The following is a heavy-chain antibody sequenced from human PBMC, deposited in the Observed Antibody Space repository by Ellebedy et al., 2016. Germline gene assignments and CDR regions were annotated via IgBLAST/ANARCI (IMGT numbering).Heavy chain of an antibody. Sequence: GESLKISXTASGFTGFGFNNYGMHWVRQAPGKGPEWVALISYDGSNKYYGNSVRGRFTVSRDNSNNTLYLTMKNLRVEDTALYYCAKDYHYGKSRHSLDVWGQGTLVTVSA. CDR2: ISYDGSNK. V-gene: IGHV3-30*18. CDR3: AKDYHYGKSRHSLDV. D-gene: IGHD3-10*01. CDR1: GFTGFGFNNYG. J-gene: IGHJ3*01.